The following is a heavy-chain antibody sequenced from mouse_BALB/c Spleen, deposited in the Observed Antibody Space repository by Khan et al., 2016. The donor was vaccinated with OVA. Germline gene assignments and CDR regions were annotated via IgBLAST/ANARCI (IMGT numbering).Heavy chain of an antibody. J-gene: IGHJ4*01. Sequence: QIQLVQSGPELKKPGETVKISCKASGYTFTNYGMNWVKQTPGKALKWMGWINTYTGEPTYADDFKGRFAFSLDTSASTAYLQLNNLKNEDTAACFYARRPYFSYWLDHWGQGTLVTVSA. CDR3: ARRPYFSYWLDH. CDR1: GYTFTNYG. D-gene: IGHD2-10*01. CDR2: INTYTGEP. V-gene: IGHV9-3-1*01.